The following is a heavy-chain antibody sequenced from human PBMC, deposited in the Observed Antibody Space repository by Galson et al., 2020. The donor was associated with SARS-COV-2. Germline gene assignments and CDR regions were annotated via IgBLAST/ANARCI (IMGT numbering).Heavy chain of an antibody. CDR1: GYTFTDHH. CDR2: INTNRGGT. V-gene: IGHV1-2*06. J-gene: IGHJ4*02. Sequence: ASVKVSCKTSGYTFTDHHIHWVRQAPGLGLEWMGRINTNRGGTNYPPKFQGRVTMTRDTSSTTAYMELSSLTSDDSAIYYCARWGPGSYYTLDSWGQGTLVTVSS. D-gene: IGHD3-10*01. CDR3: ARWGPGSYYTLDS.